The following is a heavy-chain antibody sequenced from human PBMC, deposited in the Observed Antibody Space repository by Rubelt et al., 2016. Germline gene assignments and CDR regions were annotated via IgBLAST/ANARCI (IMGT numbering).Heavy chain of an antibody. CDR3: AGDRGDSTGRIDC. CDR2: IYYTGTT. J-gene: IGHJ4*02. D-gene: IGHD3-22*01. Sequence: QLQLQESGPGLVKPSETLSLNCTVSGGFISSSSTYYWGWIRQPPGKGLEWIGYIYYTGTTYYNPSLKSRVSISVDTSRNRFALTLSFVPAADTAVCDWAGDRGDSTGRIDCWGQGTLVSVSS. CDR1: GGFISSSSTYY. V-gene: IGHV4-31*03.